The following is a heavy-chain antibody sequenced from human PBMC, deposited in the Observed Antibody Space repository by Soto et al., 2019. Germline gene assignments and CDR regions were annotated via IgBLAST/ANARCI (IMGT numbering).Heavy chain of an antibody. V-gene: IGHV3-48*03. CDR1: GFTFSSYE. Sequence: PGGSLRLSCAASGFTFSSYEMNWVRKAPGKGLEWVSYISSSGSTIYYADSVKGRFTISRDNAKNSLYLQMNSLRAEDTAVYYCARDSSIAARAYYFDYWGQGT. CDR3: ARDSSIAARAYYFDY. J-gene: IGHJ4*02. CDR2: ISSSGSTI. D-gene: IGHD6-6*01.